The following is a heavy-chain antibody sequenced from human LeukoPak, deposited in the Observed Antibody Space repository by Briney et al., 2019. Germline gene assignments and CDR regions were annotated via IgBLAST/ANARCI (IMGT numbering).Heavy chain of an antibody. D-gene: IGHD1-1*01. Sequence: GRSLRLSCAASGFTFDDYAMHWVRQAPGKGLVWVSRINPDGATTDYAGSVKGRFTISRDNAKNMVYLQMDSLRAEDTAVYYCVRLLDVDYWGQGTLVTLSS. V-gene: IGHV3-74*01. CDR1: GFTFDDYA. J-gene: IGHJ4*02. CDR3: VRLLDVDY. CDR2: INPDGATT.